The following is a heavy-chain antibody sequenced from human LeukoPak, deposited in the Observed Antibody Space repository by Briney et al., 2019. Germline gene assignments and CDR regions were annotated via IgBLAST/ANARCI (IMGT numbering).Heavy chain of an antibody. J-gene: IGHJ4*02. D-gene: IGHD5-18*01. CDR1: GSTFSSYA. CDR3: ARAEYTAMVTH. V-gene: IGHV3-30-3*01. CDR2: ISYDGSNR. Sequence: GGSLRLSCAASGSTFSSYAMHWVRQAPGKGLEWVAVISYDGSNRYYADSVKGRFTISRDNSKNTLYLQMNSLRAEDTAVYYCARAEYTAMVTHWGQGTLVTVSS.